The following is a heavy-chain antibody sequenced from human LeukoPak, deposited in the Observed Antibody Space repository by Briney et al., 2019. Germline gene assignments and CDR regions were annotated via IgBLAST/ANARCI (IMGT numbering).Heavy chain of an antibody. CDR2: VGPDGREK. D-gene: IGHD2-2*01. Sequence: GGSLRLSCAASGFTFSPYWMTWVRQAPGKGLEWVANVGPDGREKNYVDSVKGRFIISRDNAKSSLYLQMDSLRAEDTAVYYCARDRVVPAAPGRAFDIWGQGTMVTVSS. CDR1: GFTFSPYW. V-gene: IGHV3-7*01. J-gene: IGHJ3*02. CDR3: ARDRVVPAAPGRAFDI.